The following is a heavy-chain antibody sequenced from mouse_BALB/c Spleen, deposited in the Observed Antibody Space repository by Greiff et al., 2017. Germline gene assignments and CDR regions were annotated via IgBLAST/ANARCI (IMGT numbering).Heavy chain of an antibody. Sequence: EVKLVESGGGLVKPGGSLKLSCAASGFAFSSYDMSWVRQTPEKRLEWVAYISSGGGSTYYPDTVKGRFTISRDNAKNTLYLQMSSLKSEDTAMYYCARHEGGLGFAYWGQGTLVTVSA. CDR2: ISSGGGST. J-gene: IGHJ3*01. V-gene: IGHV5-12-1*01. CDR3: ARHEGGLGFAY. CDR1: GFAFSSYD.